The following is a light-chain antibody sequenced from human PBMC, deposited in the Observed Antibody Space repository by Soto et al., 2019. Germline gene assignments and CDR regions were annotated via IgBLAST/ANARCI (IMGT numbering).Light chain of an antibody. Sequence: DIQMTQSPSSLFASVGDRVTITCRASQTITTYLNWYQQKPGKAPKVLIYAASSLQSGVPSRFSGSGSGTDFTLTINSLQPEDFATYHCQQTYSTQYTFGQGTKLEIK. J-gene: IGKJ2*01. CDR2: AAS. CDR3: QQTYSTQYT. V-gene: IGKV1-39*01. CDR1: QTITTY.